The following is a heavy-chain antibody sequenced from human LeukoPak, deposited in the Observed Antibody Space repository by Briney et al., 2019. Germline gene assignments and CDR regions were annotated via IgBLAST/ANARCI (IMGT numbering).Heavy chain of an antibody. Sequence: PGGSLRLSCAASGFTFDDYAMHWVRHAPGKGLEWVSGISWNSGSIGYADSVKGRFTIPRDNAKNSLYLQMNSLRAEDTALYYCAKATSAHTSSGRYVAVGWYCDLWGRGTLVTVHS. CDR3: AKATSAHTSSGRYVAVGWYCDL. D-gene: IGHD1-26*01. CDR2: ISWNSGSI. CDR1: GFTFDDYA. V-gene: IGHV3-9*01. J-gene: IGHJ2*01.